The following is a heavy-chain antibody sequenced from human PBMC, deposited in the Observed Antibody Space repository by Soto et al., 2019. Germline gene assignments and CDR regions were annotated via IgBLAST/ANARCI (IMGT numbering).Heavy chain of an antibody. V-gene: IGHV3-74*01. CDR2: INSDGSST. CDR1: GFTFSSYW. CDR3: ARDQPMSYYYYGMDV. J-gene: IGHJ6*02. Sequence: QPVGSLRLSCAASGFTFSSYWMHWVRQAPGKGLVWVSRINSDGSSTSYADSVKGRFTISRDNAKNTLYLQMNSLRAEDTAVYYCARDQPMSYYYYGMDVWGQGTTVTVSS.